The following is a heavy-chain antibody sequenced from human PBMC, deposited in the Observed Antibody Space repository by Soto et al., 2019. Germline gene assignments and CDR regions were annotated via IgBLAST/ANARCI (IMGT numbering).Heavy chain of an antibody. V-gene: IGHV6-1*01. Sequence: PSQTLSLTCAISGDSVSSNRAAWNWIMQSPSRGLEWLGRTYYRSKWFNNYALSVKSRITINPDTSKNQFSLQLNSVTPGDTPGYCCARGDHGFEYWGQGNLNTFSS. CDR1: GDSVSSNRAA. CDR2: TYYRSKWFN. CDR3: ARGDHGFEY. D-gene: IGHD3-16*01. J-gene: IGHJ4*02.